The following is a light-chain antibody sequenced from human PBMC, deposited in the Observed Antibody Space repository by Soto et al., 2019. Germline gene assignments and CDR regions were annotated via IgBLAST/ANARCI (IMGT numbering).Light chain of an antibody. CDR1: SSDVGSYNR. V-gene: IGLV2-18*02. CDR2: EVS. Sequence: QSALTQPPSVSGSPGQSVTISCTGTSSDVGSYNRVSWYQQPPGTAPNLIIYEVSNRPSGVPDRFFGSKSGNTASLTISGLQAEDEADYYCSSFTSSNTWVFGGWTKVTVL. CDR3: SSFTSSNTWV. J-gene: IGLJ2*01.